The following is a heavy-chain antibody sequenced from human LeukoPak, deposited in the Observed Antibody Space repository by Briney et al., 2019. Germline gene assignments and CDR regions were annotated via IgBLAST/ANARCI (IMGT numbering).Heavy chain of an antibody. D-gene: IGHD6-19*01. CDR3: ASDYSSGWPNFDY. J-gene: IGHJ4*02. Sequence: ATVKVSCKASGYTFTTYGISWVRQAPGQGLEWMGWISAYNGNTNYAQKLQGRVTMTTDTSTSTAYMELRSLRSDDTAVYYCASDYSSGWPNFDYWGQGTLVTVSS. V-gene: IGHV1-18*01. CDR2: ISAYNGNT. CDR1: GYTFTTYG.